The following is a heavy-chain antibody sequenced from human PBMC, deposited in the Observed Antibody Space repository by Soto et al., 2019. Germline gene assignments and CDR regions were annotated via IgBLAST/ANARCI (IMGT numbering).Heavy chain of an antibody. J-gene: IGHJ3*02. CDR1: GGSLTDHY. Sequence: QVQLQESGPGLVKPSETLSLTCTVAGGSLTDHYWNWFRQSPGKGLHWIGYVYYGGGTNYNPSLTSRLAMSVDTSKNRFSLNLRSVTAADTAVYYCVRGNDWKSSTFDMWGQGTRVSVSS. CDR3: VRGNDWKSSTFDM. CDR2: VYYGGGT. V-gene: IGHV4-59*11. D-gene: IGHD2-21*01.